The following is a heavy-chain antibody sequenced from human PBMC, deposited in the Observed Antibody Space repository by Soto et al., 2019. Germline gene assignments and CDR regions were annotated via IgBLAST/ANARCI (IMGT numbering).Heavy chain of an antibody. D-gene: IGHD6-13*01. CDR2: IYYSGNT. CDR3: ARYSNTVLSGMDV. CDR1: GGSISSREYY. V-gene: IGHV4-30-4*01. J-gene: IGHJ6*02. Sequence: SETLSLTCTVSGGSISSREYYWSWIRQPPGRGLEWIGYIYYSGNTYYTPSLNSRLTISRDTSKSQFSLQLGSVTAADTAMYYCARYSNTVLSGMDVWGQGATVTVSS.